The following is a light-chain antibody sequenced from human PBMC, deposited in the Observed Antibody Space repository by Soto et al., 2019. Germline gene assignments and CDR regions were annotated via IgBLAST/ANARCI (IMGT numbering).Light chain of an antibody. Sequence: EIVLTQSPATLSLSPGERATLSCRASQSVSSSYLAWYQQKLGQAPRLLIYGASTRATGIPDRFSGSGSGTDFTLTISRLEPEDFAVYYCQQYANSRTFGQGTRWIS. CDR2: GAS. CDR1: QSVSSSY. CDR3: QQYANSRT. J-gene: IGKJ1*01. V-gene: IGKV3-20*01.